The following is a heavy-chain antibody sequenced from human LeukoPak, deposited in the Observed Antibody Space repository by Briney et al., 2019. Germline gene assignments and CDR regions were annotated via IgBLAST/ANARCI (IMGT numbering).Heavy chain of an antibody. J-gene: IGHJ6*02. CDR1: GGSISCGSYY. CDR2: IYTSGST. V-gene: IGHV4-61*02. Sequence: SETLSLTCTVSGGSISCGSYYWSWIRQPAGKGLEWIGRIYTSGSTNYNPSLKSRVTISVDTSKNQFSLKLSSVTAADTAVYYCTVTADDYGYYYGMDVWGQGTTVTVSS. D-gene: IGHD4/OR15-4a*01. CDR3: TVTADDYGYYYGMDV.